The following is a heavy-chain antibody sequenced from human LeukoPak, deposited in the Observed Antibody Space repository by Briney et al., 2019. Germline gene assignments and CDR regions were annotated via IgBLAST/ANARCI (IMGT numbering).Heavy chain of an antibody. CDR3: AELGITMIGGV. CDR2: IRSKVYGGTT. CDR1: GFTFGDYG. Sequence: GGSLRLSCIASGFTFGDYGMIWFRQAPGKGLEWLGFIRSKVYGGTTEYAASVKGRFTISRDDSKSIAYLQMNSLRAEDTAVYYCAELGITMIGGVWGKGTTVTISS. V-gene: IGHV3-49*03. D-gene: IGHD3-10*02. J-gene: IGHJ6*04.